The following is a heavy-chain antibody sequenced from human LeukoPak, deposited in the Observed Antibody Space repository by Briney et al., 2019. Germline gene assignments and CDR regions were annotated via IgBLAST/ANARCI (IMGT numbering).Heavy chain of an antibody. Sequence: PSETLSLTCTVSGGSIISDHSYEKSYWTWIRQPAGQGLEGIGRVFSDGGTNFNPSLQSRLTISMDTSKNQFSLSLSSVTAADTAIYYCARDRAYDYDIRLESWGQGIPVTVSS. J-gene: IGHJ4*02. CDR2: VFSDGGT. CDR1: GGSIISDHSY. D-gene: IGHD3-9*01. CDR3: ARDRAYDYDIRLES. V-gene: IGHV4-61*02.